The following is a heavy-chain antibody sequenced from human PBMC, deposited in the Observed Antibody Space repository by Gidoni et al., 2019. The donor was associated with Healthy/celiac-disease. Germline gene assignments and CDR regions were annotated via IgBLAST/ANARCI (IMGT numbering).Heavy chain of an antibody. CDR1: GYTFTRYA. V-gene: IGHV1-3*01. J-gene: IGHJ4*02. D-gene: IGHD4-17*01. CDR2: INAVNGNT. Sequence: QVQPVQSGDEVKKPGASVKVSCKAAGYTFTRYAMHWVRQAPGQRLEWMGWINAVNGNTKYSPKFQGRVTITRDTSASTAYMELSSLRSEDTAVSYCARDRYLYALTTTDGLGYWVQGTLVTVSS. CDR3: ARDRYLYALTTTDGLGY.